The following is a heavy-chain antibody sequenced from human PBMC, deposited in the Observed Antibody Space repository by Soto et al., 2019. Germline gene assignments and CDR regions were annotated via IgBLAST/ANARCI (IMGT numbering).Heavy chain of an antibody. D-gene: IGHD3-22*01. CDR2: ISAYNGNT. CDR3: ARSSGYYDSSGPFDY. CDR1: GYTFTSYG. V-gene: IGHV1-18*01. J-gene: IGHJ4*02. Sequence: ASVKVSCQASGYTFTSYGISWVRQAPGQGLEWMGWISAYNGNTNYAQKLQGRVTMTTDTSTSTAYMELRSLRSDDAAVYYCARSSGYYDSSGPFDYWGQGTLVTVSS.